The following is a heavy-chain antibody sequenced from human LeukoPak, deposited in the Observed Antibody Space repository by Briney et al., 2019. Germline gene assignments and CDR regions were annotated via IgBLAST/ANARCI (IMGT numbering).Heavy chain of an antibody. CDR2: TSGSGDTT. V-gene: IGHV3-23*01. Sequence: PGGSLRLSCAASGLTFGAYAMSWVRQAPGKGLELVAGTSGSGDTTFYADSVKGRFTISRDNSKNTLYLQMNSLRAEDTAVYYCANGKQSSMIVVVSLYYFDYWGQGTLVTVSS. CDR3: ANGKQSSMIVVVSLYYFDY. CDR1: GLTFGAYA. D-gene: IGHD3-22*01. J-gene: IGHJ4*02.